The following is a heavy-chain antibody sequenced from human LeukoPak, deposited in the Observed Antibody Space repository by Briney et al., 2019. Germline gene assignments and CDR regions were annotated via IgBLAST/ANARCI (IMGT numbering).Heavy chain of an antibody. D-gene: IGHD3-3*01. J-gene: IGHJ4*02. CDR1: GFSVSSNY. CDR3: AKENDFWSGYSEATDYFDY. V-gene: IGHV3-23*01. Sequence: PGGSLRLSCAASGFSVSSNYMSWVRQAPGKGLEWVSAISGSGGSTYYADSVKGRFTISRDNSKNTLYLQMNSLRAEDTAVYYCAKENDFWSGYSEATDYFDYWGQGTLVTVSS. CDR2: ISGSGGST.